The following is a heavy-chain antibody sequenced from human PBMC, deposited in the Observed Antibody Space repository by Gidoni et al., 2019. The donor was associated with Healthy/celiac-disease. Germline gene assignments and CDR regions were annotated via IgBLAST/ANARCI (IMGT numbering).Heavy chain of an antibody. Sequence: EVQLLESGGGLVQPGGSLRLSCAASGFTFSSCAMSWVRQAPGKGLEWVSAISGSGGSTYYADSVKGRFTISRDNSKNTLYLQMNSLRAEDTAVYYCAKDPGYSYGYGDNWFDPWGQGTLVTVSS. CDR3: AKDPGYSYGYGDNWFDP. CDR1: GFTFSSCA. D-gene: IGHD5-18*01. J-gene: IGHJ5*02. V-gene: IGHV3-23*01. CDR2: ISGSGGST.